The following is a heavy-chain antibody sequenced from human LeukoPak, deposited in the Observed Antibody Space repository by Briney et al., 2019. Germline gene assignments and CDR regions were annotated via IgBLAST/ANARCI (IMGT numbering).Heavy chain of an antibody. CDR1: GGSISSGGYY. V-gene: IGHV4-31*03. Sequence: SETLSLTCTVSGGSISSGGYYWSWIRQHPGKGLEWIGYIYYSGSTYYNPSLKSRVTISVDTPKNQFSLKLSSVTAADTAVYYCARVEANCSGGSCYPYYFDYWGQGTLVTASS. CDR3: ARVEANCSGGSCYPYYFDY. D-gene: IGHD2-15*01. J-gene: IGHJ4*02. CDR2: IYYSGST.